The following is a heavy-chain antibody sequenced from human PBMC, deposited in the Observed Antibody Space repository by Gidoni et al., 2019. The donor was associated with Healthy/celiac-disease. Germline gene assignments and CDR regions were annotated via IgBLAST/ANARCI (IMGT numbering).Heavy chain of an antibody. V-gene: IGHV2-5*02. CDR3: AHRPPDGDYENWFDP. D-gene: IGHD4-17*01. CDR1: GFSLRPRGVG. CDR2: IYWDDDK. Sequence: QITLKESGPTLVKPTQTLTLPCTFSGFSLRPRGVGVGWIRQPPGKALEWLALIYWDDDKRYSPSLKSRLTITKDTSKNQVVLTMTNMDPVDTATYYCAHRPPDGDYENWFDPWGQGTLVTVSS. J-gene: IGHJ5*02.